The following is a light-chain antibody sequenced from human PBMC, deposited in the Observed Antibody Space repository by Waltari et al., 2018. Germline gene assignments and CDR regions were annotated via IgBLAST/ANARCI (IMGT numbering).Light chain of an antibody. Sequence: IQLTQSPSSPSASVADRVTITCRAGQDISKSLAWYQQKPGKAPKLLIYAASSLQGGVPSRFSGSGAGTDFALTISSLQPEDSATYYCQQLETYPITFGQGTRLEIK. J-gene: IGKJ5*01. CDR1: QDISKS. CDR3: QQLETYPIT. CDR2: AAS. V-gene: IGKV1-9*01.